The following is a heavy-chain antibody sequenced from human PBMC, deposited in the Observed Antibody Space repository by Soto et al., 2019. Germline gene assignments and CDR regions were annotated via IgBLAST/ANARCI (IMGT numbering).Heavy chain of an antibody. D-gene: IGHD1-20*01. CDR2: INHSGST. Sequence: SETLSLTCAVYGGSFSGYYWSWIRQPPGKGLEWIGEINHSGSTNYNPSLKSRVTISVDTSKNQFSLKLSSVTAADTAVYYCARYECPYNWNAFDIWGQGTMVTVSS. CDR3: ARYECPYNWNAFDI. J-gene: IGHJ3*02. V-gene: IGHV4-34*01. CDR1: GGSFSGYY.